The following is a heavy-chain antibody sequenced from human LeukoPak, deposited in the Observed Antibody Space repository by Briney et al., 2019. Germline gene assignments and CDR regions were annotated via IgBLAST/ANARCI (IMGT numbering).Heavy chain of an antibody. Sequence: GGSLRLSCAASGFSVNSNYMTWVRQAPRKGLAWVSVLYTGGNTYYAESVQGRFSISRDNSRNTLYLQMNSLRAEDTAVYYCARGFYFVGRQPAYAFDFWGLGTLVTVSS. CDR3: ARGFYFVGRQPAYAFDF. CDR1: GFSVNSNY. V-gene: IGHV3-53*01. J-gene: IGHJ4*02. D-gene: IGHD3-10*02. CDR2: LYTGGNT.